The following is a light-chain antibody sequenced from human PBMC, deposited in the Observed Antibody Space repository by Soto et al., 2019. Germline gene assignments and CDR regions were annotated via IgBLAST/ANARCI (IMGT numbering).Light chain of an antibody. CDR3: QQYGSSPPLS. CDR2: GAS. V-gene: IGKV3-20*01. CDR1: QSVTSSY. J-gene: IGKJ4*01. Sequence: EIVLTQSPGTLSLSPGERATLSCRASQSVTSSYLAWYQQKPGQAPRLLIYGASSRATGIPDRFSGSGSGTDFTLTISRLEPEDGAGYYCQQYGSSPPLSFGGGTKVEIK.